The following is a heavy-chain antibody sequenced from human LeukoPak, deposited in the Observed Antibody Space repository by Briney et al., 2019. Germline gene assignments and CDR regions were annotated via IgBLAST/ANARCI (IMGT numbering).Heavy chain of an antibody. CDR2: ISAYNGNT. Sequence: ASVKVSCKTSGYTFTNYDISWVRQTPGQGLEWMGWISAYNGNTNYAQKFQGRVTITTDISTSTAYMELRSLRSDDTAVYYCARVGYTYGHRGAFDIWGQGTTVTVSS. CDR1: GYTFTNYD. CDR3: ARVGYTYGHRGAFDI. J-gene: IGHJ3*02. D-gene: IGHD3-10*01. V-gene: IGHV1-18*01.